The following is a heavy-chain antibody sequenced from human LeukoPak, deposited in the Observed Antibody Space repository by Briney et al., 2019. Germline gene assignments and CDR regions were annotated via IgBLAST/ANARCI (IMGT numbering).Heavy chain of an antibody. Sequence: GGSLRLSCAASGFIVSSNYMSWVRQAPGKGLEWVSVIYSGGSTYYADSLKGRFTIFRHNSKNTLYFQLNSLRAEDTAENYCGGVVVGDIVYFDYGGRGTLLTVPS. CDR2: IYSGGST. V-gene: IGHV3-53*04. J-gene: IGHJ4*02. D-gene: IGHD2-21*01. CDR3: GGVVVGDIVYFDY. CDR1: GFIVSSNY.